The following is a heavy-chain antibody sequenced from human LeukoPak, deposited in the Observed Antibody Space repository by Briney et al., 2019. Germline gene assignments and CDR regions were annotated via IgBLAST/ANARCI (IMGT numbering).Heavy chain of an antibody. CDR1: GYTFTSYY. Sequence: ASVKVSCKASGYTFTSYYMHWVRQAPGQGLEWMGIINPSGGSTSYAQKFQGRVTMTRDTSTSTVYMELSSLRPEDTAVYYCARGGYSREAAYYYYGMDVWGQGTTVTVSS. D-gene: IGHD6-13*01. CDR2: INPSGGST. V-gene: IGHV1-46*01. CDR3: ARGGYSREAAYYYYGMDV. J-gene: IGHJ6*02.